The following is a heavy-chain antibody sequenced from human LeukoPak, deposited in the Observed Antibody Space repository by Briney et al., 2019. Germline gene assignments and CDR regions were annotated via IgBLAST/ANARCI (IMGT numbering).Heavy chain of an antibody. V-gene: IGHV3-21*01. J-gene: IGHJ4*02. CDR1: GFTFSSYS. CDR2: ISSSSSYI. Sequence: PGGSLRLSCAASGFTFSSYSMNWVRQAPGKGLEWVSSISSSSSYIYYADSVKGRFTISRDNAKNSLYLQMNSLRAEDTAVYYCARDRWYSSSSGDYWGQGTLVTASS. CDR3: ARDRWYSSSSGDY. D-gene: IGHD6-6*01.